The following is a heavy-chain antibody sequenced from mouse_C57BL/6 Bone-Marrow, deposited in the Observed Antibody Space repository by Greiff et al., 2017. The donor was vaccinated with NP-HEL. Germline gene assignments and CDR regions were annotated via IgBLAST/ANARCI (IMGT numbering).Heavy chain of an antibody. CDR2: IYPGDGDT. Sequence: QVQLQQSGPELVKPGASVKISCKASGYAFSSSWMNWVKQRPGKGLEWIGRIYPGDGDTNYNGKFKGKATLTADKSSSTAYMQLSSLTSEDSAVYFCARSLRPDFDVWGTGTTVTVSS. CDR3: ARSLRPDFDV. V-gene: IGHV1-82*01. D-gene: IGHD2-12*01. CDR1: GYAFSSSW. J-gene: IGHJ1*03.